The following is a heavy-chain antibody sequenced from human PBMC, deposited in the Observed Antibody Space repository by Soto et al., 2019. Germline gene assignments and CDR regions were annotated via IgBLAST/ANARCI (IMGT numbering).Heavy chain of an antibody. CDR1: GFTFSNAW. J-gene: IGHJ4*02. CDR3: TTGLSNGYYNFDY. Sequence: GGSLRLSCTASGFTFSNAWMSWVRQAPGKGLEWIGRIKGESDGGTTDYATPVKGRFSISRDQSKDTLYLHMNSLKTEDTAVYYCTTGLSNGYYNFDYWGQGTSVTVSS. CDR2: IKGESDGGTT. D-gene: IGHD3-22*01. V-gene: IGHV3-15*01.